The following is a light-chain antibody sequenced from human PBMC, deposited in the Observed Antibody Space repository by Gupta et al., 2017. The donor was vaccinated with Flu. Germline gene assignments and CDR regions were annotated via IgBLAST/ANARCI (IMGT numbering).Light chain of an antibody. CDR3: QQYYSPLST. Sequence: DIVMTQSPDSLAVSLGERATINCKSSQNILYSSNNKNYLAWYQQKPGQPPKLLIYWASTRESGVPDRFTGSGSGTDFTLTISSLQAGDVAVYYCQQYYSPLSTFGQGTTVEIK. V-gene: IGKV4-1*01. CDR1: QNILYSSNNKNY. CDR2: WAS. J-gene: IGKJ1*01.